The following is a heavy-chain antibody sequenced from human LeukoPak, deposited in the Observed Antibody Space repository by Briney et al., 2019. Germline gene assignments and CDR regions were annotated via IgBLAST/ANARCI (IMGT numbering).Heavy chain of an antibody. CDR2: INSDGSST. V-gene: IGHV3-74*01. Sequence: GGSLRLSCAASGFTFSSYWMHWVRQAPGKGLVWVSRINSDGSSTSYADSVKGRFTISRDNAKNTLYLQMNSLRAEDTAVYYCAKVRVVVVPAAPFDYWGQGTLVTVSS. J-gene: IGHJ4*02. CDR1: GFTFSSYW. CDR3: AKVRVVVVPAAPFDY. D-gene: IGHD2-2*01.